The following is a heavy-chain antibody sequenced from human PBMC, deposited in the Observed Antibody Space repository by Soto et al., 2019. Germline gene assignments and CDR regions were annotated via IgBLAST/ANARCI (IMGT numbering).Heavy chain of an antibody. J-gene: IGHJ4*02. CDR2: IYSSGST. CDR1: GDSVSSDSYY. Sequence: SETLSLTCTVSGDSVSSDSYYWTWIRQPPGKGLEWIGYIYSSGSTNYNPSLKSRVTISLDTSSNQFSLELTSVTAADTAIYYCARDIRGYSRAFDYWGQGTLVTVSS. CDR3: ARDIRGYSRAFDY. V-gene: IGHV4-61*01. D-gene: IGHD5-18*01.